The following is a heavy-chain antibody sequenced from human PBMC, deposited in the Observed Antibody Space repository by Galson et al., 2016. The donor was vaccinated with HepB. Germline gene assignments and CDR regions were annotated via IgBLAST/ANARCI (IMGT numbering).Heavy chain of an antibody. J-gene: IGHJ5*02. Sequence: SLRLSCAASGFTFSSYDMHWVRQATGKGLEWVSGIGTAGDPYYPGSVKGRFTISRENAKNSLYLQMNSLRAGDTAVYYCARGLQYCSGGSCYDWFDPWGQGTLVTV. CDR2: IGTAGDP. V-gene: IGHV3-13*05. CDR3: ARGLQYCSGGSCYDWFDP. D-gene: IGHD2-15*01. CDR1: GFTFSSYD.